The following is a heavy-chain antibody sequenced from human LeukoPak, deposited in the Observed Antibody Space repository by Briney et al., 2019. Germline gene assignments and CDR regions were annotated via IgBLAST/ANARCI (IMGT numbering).Heavy chain of an antibody. D-gene: IGHD3-10*01. V-gene: IGHV3-23*01. CDR2: ISGSGGST. CDR1: GFTFSSYA. CDR3: AKLSPYGSGSYYNW. Sequence: GGSLRLSCAASGFTFSSYAMSWVRQAPGEGLEWVSAISGSGGSTYYADSVKGRFTISRDNSKNTLYLQMNSLRAEDTAVYCCAKLSPYGSGSYYNWWGQGTLVTVSS. J-gene: IGHJ4*02.